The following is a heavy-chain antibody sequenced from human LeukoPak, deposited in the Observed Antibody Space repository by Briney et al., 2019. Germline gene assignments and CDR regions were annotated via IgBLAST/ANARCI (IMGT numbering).Heavy chain of an antibody. V-gene: IGHV4-59*12. CDR3: AREPTSDIVVVQGGFDY. CDR2: IYYSGST. J-gene: IGHJ4*02. CDR1: GGSISSYY. Sequence: SETLSLTCTVSGGSISSYYWSWIRQPPGKGLEWIGYIYYSGSTNYNPSLKSRVTISVDTSKNQFSLKLSSVTAADTAVYYCAREPTSDIVVVQGGFDYWGQGTLVTVSS. D-gene: IGHD2-2*01.